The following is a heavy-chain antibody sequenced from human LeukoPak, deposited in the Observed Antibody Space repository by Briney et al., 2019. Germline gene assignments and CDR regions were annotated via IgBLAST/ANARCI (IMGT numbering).Heavy chain of an antibody. Sequence: PGGSLRLSCAASGFTFRNFDMNWVRQAPGKGLEWVSFISSSSSTIYYADSVKGRFTISRDNAKNSLDLQMNNLRDEDTAVYYCASGVETSMGNDYWGQGTLVTVSS. D-gene: IGHD5-18*01. CDR3: ASGVETSMGNDY. V-gene: IGHV3-48*02. CDR2: ISSSSSTI. J-gene: IGHJ4*02. CDR1: GFTFRNFD.